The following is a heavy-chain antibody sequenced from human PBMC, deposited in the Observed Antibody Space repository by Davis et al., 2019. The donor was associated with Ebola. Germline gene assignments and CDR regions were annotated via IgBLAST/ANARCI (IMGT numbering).Heavy chain of an antibody. CDR2: INPNSGGT. CDR1: GGTFSSYA. V-gene: IGHV1-18*01. J-gene: IGHJ5*02. D-gene: IGHD6-19*01. CDR3: ARQVAGMWFDP. Sequence: AASVKVSCKASGGTFSSYAISWVRQAPGQGLEWMGWINPNSGGTNYAQKFQGWVTMTTDTSTSTAYMELRSLRSDDTAVYYCARQVAGMWFDPWGQGTLVTVSS.